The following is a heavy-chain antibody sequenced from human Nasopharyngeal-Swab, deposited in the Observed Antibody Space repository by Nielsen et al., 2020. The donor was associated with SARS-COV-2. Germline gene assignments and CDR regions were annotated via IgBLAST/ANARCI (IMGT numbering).Heavy chain of an antibody. V-gene: IGHV3-66*01. CDR1: GFTVSSNY. CDR3: ARGSTVSSYYHYMDV. J-gene: IGHJ6*03. CDR2: FYSGGTT. Sequence: GGSLRLSCAASGFTVSSNYMHWVRQAPGEGLEWVSAFYSGGTTYYADSVKGRVTISRDNSSNTVYLQMNSLRAEDTAVYYCARGSTVSSYYHYMDVWGKGTTVSVSS. D-gene: IGHD2-2*01.